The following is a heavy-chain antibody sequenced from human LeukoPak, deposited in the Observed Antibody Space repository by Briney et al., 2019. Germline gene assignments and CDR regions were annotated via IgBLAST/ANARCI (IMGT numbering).Heavy chain of an antibody. D-gene: IGHD1-26*01. CDR1: GVTVSSNC. V-gene: IGHV3-66*01. Sequence: PGGSLRLSCAASGVTVSSNCMTWVRQAPGKGLEWLSVIYSGGDTYYADSVKGRFSISRDNSKNTLYLQMNSLRAEDTALHYCARRSGEGFFDYWGQGTLVTVSS. CDR3: ARRSGEGFFDY. CDR2: IYSGGDT. J-gene: IGHJ4*02.